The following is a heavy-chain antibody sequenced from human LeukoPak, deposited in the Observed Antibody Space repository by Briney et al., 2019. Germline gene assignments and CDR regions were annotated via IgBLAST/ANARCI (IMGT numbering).Heavy chain of an antibody. CDR1: GGSISSGGYY. Sequence: PSETLSLTFTVSGGSISSGGYYWSWIRQPPGKGLEWIGYIYHSGSTYYNPSLKSRVTISVDRSKNQFSLKLSSVTAADTAVYYCARATISRWPGFHFDYWGQGTLVTVSS. J-gene: IGHJ4*02. D-gene: IGHD2-15*01. V-gene: IGHV4-30-2*01. CDR3: ARATISRWPGFHFDY. CDR2: IYHSGST.